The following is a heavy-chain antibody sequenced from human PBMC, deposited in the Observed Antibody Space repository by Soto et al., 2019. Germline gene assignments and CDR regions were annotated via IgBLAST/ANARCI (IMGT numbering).Heavy chain of an antibody. CDR1: GGSLSSGAYY. Sequence: SETLSLTCTVSGGSLSSGAYYWSWIRQPPGKGLEWIGYIYYNGSTNYNPSLKSRVTISVDTSKNQFSLKLSSVTAADTAVYYCARLYGLDAFDIWGQGTMVTVSS. CDR3: ARLYGLDAFDI. J-gene: IGHJ3*02. D-gene: IGHD3-16*02. V-gene: IGHV4-61*08. CDR2: IYYNGST.